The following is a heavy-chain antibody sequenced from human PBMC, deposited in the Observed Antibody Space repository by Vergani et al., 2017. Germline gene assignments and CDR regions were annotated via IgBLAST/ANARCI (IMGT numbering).Heavy chain of an antibody. CDR2: ISAYHGNT. CDR1: GYTFTSYG. Sequence: QVQLVQSGAEVKKPAASVKVSCKASGYTFTSYGISWVRQAPGQGLEWMGWISAYHGNTNYAQKPQGRVTMTTDTSPSTAYMELRSLRSDDTAVSYCARLGYSHGYWGLFDPWGQGTLVTVSS. V-gene: IGHV1-18*01. J-gene: IGHJ5*02. D-gene: IGHD5-18*01. CDR3: ARLGYSHGYWGLFDP.